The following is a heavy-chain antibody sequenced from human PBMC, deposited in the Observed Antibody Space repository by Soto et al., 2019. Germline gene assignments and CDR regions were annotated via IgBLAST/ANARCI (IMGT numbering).Heavy chain of an antibody. CDR3: ASDFRGYCSGGSCYNPPGRDYYYYYMDV. Sequence: SETLSLPCTVSGGSISSYYWSWIRQPPGKGLEWIGYIYYSGSTNYNPSLKSRVTISVDTSKNQFSLKLSSVTAADTAVYYCASDFRGYCSGGSCYNPPGRDYYYYYMDVWGKGTTVTVSS. D-gene: IGHD2-15*01. CDR2: IYYSGST. J-gene: IGHJ6*03. V-gene: IGHV4-59*08. CDR1: GGSISSYY.